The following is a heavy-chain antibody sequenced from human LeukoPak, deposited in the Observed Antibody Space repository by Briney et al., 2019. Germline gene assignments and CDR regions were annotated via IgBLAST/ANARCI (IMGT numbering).Heavy chain of an antibody. D-gene: IGHD3-3*01. CDR1: GYTFTGYY. CDR3: ARAYYDFWSGYYNDH. Sequence: ASVKVSCKHSGYTFTGYYMQWVRQAPGHGLEWMGWINPNSGGTNYAQKFQGRVTMTRDTSISTAYMELSRLRSDDTAVYYCARAYYDFWSGYYNDHWGQGTLVTVSS. J-gene: IGHJ5*02. V-gene: IGHV1-2*02. CDR2: INPNSGGT.